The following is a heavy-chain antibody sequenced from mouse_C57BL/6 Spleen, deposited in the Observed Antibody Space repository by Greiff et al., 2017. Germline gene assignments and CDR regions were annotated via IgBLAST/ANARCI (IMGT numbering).Heavy chain of an antibody. CDR1: GYTFTNYW. CDR3: ARKKEVLAGYFDY. CDR2: IYPGSGYT. V-gene: IGHV1-63*01. D-gene: IGHD4-1*01. Sequence: VQLQESGAELVRPGTSVKLSCKASGYTFTNYWLGWAKQRPGRGLEWIGAIYPGSGYTTYNEKFKGKATLTADKSSSTAYMQFGSLTSEDSAIYYCARKKEVLAGYFDYWGQGTTLTVSS. J-gene: IGHJ2*01.